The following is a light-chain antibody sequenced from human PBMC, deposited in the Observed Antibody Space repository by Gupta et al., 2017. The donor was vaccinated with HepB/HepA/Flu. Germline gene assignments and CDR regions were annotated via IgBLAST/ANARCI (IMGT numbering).Light chain of an antibody. V-gene: IGKV3-20*01. J-gene: IGKJ1*01. CDR1: QSLSNNY. CDR2: GAS. CDR3: QPYDSSRT. Sequence: EIVLTQSPGTLSLSPGERATLFCRTSQSLSNNYLAWYQHKPGQAPRLLIYGASNRATGIPDRFRGSGSGTDFTLTISRLEPEDFAVYYCQPYDSSRTFGQGTXVEMK.